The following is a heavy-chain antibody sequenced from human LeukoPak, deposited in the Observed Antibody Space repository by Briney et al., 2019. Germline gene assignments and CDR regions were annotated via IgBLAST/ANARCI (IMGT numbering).Heavy chain of an antibody. CDR3: AADVGSVVTAMRH. J-gene: IGHJ1*01. CDR2: IVVGSGNT. CDR1: GFTFTSSA. V-gene: IGHV1-58*01. D-gene: IGHD2-21*02. Sequence: GTSVTVSCKASGFTFTSSAVQWVRQARGQRLEWIGWIVVGSGNTNYAQKFQERVTITRDMSTSTAYMELSSLRSEDTAVYYCAADVGSVVTAMRHWGQGTLVTVSS.